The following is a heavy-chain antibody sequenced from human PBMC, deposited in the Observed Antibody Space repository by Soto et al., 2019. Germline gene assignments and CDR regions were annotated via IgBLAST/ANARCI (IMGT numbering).Heavy chain of an antibody. J-gene: IGHJ4*02. CDR2: FYYSGRT. V-gene: IGHV4-39*01. CDR1: GGSISSSSYY. D-gene: IGHD6-13*01. CDR3: ASLAGYSSSWYFFFDY. Sequence: QLQLQESGPGLVKPSETLSLTCTVSGGSISSSSYYWGWIRQPPGKGLEWIGSFYYSGRTYYNPSLNSRVTMSIDTSKNQFSLRLSSVTAADTAVYFCASLAGYSSSWYFFFDYWGQGTLVTASS.